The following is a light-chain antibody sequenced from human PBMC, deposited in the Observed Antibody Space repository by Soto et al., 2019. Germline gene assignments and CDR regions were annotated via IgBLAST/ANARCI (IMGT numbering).Light chain of an antibody. CDR1: QSVSGN. J-gene: IGKJ1*01. V-gene: IGKV3-15*01. Sequence: EIVMAQSPATLTVSPGERATLSCRASQSVSGNLAWYQQKPGQAHRLLIYGASTRATGIPARFSGSGSGTEFTLTISSLHSEDFAVYYCQQYNNWPLAFGQGTKVEIK. CDR3: QQYNNWPLA. CDR2: GAS.